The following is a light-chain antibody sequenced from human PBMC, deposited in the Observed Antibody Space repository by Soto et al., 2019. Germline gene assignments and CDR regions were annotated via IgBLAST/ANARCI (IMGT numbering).Light chain of an antibody. V-gene: IGLV1-51*02. J-gene: IGLJ2*01. CDR2: ENN. CDR3: GTWDSSLSAVV. Sequence: QSVLTQPPSVSAAPGQKVTISCSGGSFNIGNNYVSWYQQLPGTAPKLYENNKQPSGIPDRFSASKSGTTATLGITGLQTGDEADYYCGTWDSSLSAVVLGGGTQLTVL. CDR1: SFNIGNNY.